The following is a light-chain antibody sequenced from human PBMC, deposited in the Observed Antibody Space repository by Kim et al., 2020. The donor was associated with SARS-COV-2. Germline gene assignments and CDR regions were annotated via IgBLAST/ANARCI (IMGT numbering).Light chain of an antibody. CDR1: TGDVASNY. Sequence: GKTITISCTRSTGDVASNYVQWYRQRPRSSPEILIYQDNQRASGVPDRFSGSLDSSSTSASLTISGLETEDEADYYCQSYSNTKWVFGGGTKVTVL. V-gene: IGLV6-57*01. J-gene: IGLJ3*02. CDR2: QDN. CDR3: QSYSNTKWV.